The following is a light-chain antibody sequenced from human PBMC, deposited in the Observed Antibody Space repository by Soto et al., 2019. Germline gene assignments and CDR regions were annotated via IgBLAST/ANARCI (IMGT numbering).Light chain of an antibody. Sequence: DMEMTQSPSSLSASVGDRVTITCRAIQSISNYLNWYQHKPGKVPKLLIYAASSLQSGVPTRFSGSASGTDFTLTINSLQPEDFATYYCQQSYANPLTFGGGTKIEIK. J-gene: IGKJ4*01. CDR3: QQSYANPLT. CDR2: AAS. CDR1: QSISNY. V-gene: IGKV1-39*01.